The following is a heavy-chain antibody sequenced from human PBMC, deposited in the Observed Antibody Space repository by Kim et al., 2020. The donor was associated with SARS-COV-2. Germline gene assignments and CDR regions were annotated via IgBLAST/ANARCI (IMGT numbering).Heavy chain of an antibody. J-gene: IGHJ6*03. D-gene: IGHD6-19*01. Sequence: SETLSLTCTVSGGSISSSSYYWGWLRQPPGKGLVWIGSIYYSGSTYYNPSLKGRVTISVDTYKNQFSLKLSSVTAADTAGYYCARQPTRVEQWLVLDYYFMDVWGKETADTVSS. V-gene: IGHV4-39*01. CDR1: GGSISSSSYY. CDR3: ARQPTRVEQWLVLDYYFMDV. CDR2: IYYSGST.